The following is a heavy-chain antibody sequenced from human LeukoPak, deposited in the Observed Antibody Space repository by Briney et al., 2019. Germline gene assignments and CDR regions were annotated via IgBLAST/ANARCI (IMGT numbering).Heavy chain of an antibody. J-gene: IGHJ4*02. CDR3: ARSQGDFSDY. V-gene: IGHV3-7*02. Sequence: PGGSLRLSCAGSGFTFGNYWMRWVRQAPGKGLEWVANINQDGSERYYVDSVKGRFTVSRDNAENALYLQMNSLRAEDTAVYCWARSQGDFSDYWGQGILVTVSS. CDR1: GFTFGNYW. D-gene: IGHD2/OR15-2a*01. CDR2: INQDGSER.